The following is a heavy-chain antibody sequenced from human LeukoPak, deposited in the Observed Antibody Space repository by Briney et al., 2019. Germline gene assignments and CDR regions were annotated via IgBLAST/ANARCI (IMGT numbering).Heavy chain of an antibody. V-gene: IGHV3-23*01. CDR3: SKHRYKDYGDYVSEAFDY. D-gene: IGHD4-17*01. J-gene: IGHJ4*02. CDR2: ISGSATRT. CDR1: GFTFSTYA. Sequence: GGSLRLSCAASGFTFSTYAMSWVRQAPGKGLEWVSAISGSATRTYYPDSVRGRFTISRDNSKNTLYLQMNSLRDEDTAVYYCSKHRYKDYGDYVSEAFDYWGQGTLLTVSS.